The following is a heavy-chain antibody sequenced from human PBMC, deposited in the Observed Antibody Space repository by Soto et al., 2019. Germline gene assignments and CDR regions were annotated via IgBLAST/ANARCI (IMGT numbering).Heavy chain of an antibody. D-gene: IGHD3-10*01. J-gene: IGHJ4*02. V-gene: IGHV1-18*01. Sequence: ASVKVSCKASGYTFTSYGISWVRQAPGQGLDWMGWISAYNGNTNYAQKLQGRVTMTTDTSTSTAYMELRSLRSDDTAVYYCARFAPRAYYYGSGSSLFDYWGQGTLVTVSS. CDR3: ARFAPRAYYYGSGSSLFDY. CDR1: GYTFTSYG. CDR2: ISAYNGNT.